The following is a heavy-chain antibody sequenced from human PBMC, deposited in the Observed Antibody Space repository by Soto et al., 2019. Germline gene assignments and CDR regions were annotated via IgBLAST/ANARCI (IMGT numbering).Heavy chain of an antibody. CDR1: GGSIRRSDYY. CDR2: IYYSGST. J-gene: IGHJ4*02. Sequence: QLPLQESGPGLVKPSQTLSLTCTVSGGSIRRSDYYWSWVRQLPGRGLEWIAYIYYSGSTFYNPSLMSRLAISVDTSRNQFSLSLTSVTAADTAVYYCARLESVTRSLGYFDYWGQGIRVTVTS. V-gene: IGHV4-31*03. D-gene: IGHD7-27*01. CDR3: ARLESVTRSLGYFDY.